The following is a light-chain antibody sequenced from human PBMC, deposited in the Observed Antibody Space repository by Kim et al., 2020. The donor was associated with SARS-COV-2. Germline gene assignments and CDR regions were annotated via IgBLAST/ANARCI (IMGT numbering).Light chain of an antibody. Sequence: GLAIAISCTGTSSDVGKYNYVSWYQQRPGQAPKLMLYDVNKRPSGVSYRFSGLKSGNVASLTISGLQTEDEADYYCVSYTRNATYVFGTGTKVNVL. V-gene: IGLV2-14*03. CDR3: VSYTRNATYV. CDR2: DVN. J-gene: IGLJ1*01. CDR1: SSDVGKYNY.